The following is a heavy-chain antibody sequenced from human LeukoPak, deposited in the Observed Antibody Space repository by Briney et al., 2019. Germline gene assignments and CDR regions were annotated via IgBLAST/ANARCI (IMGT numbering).Heavy chain of an antibody. CDR3: ARILAEYFQH. Sequence: PGGSLRLSCAASGFTLSSYAMSWVRQAPGKGLEWVSTIGGGGERTYYADSVRGRFTISRDISKNTLYLHMNSLRVEDTAIYYCARILAEYFQHWGQGTLVTVSS. CDR1: GFTLSSYA. J-gene: IGHJ1*01. CDR2: IGGGGERT. V-gene: IGHV3-23*01.